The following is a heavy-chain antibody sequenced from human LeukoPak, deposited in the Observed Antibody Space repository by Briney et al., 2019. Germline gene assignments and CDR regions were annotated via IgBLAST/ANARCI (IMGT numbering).Heavy chain of an antibody. CDR2: INPNSGGT. V-gene: IGHV1-2*02. D-gene: IGHD3-16*02. J-gene: IGHJ4*02. Sequence: VASVKVSCKASGYTFTGYYMHWVRQAPGQGLEWMGWINPNSGGTNHAQKFQGRVTMTRDTSISTAYMELSRLRSDDTAVYYCARAPANYDYVWGSYREYYFDYWGQGTLVTVSS. CDR1: GYTFTGYY. CDR3: ARAPANYDYVWGSYREYYFDY.